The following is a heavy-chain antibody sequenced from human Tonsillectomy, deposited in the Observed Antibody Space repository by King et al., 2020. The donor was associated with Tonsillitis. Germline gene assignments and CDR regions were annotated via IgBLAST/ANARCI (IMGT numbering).Heavy chain of an antibody. D-gene: IGHD1-26*01. J-gene: IGHJ3*02. Sequence: HVQLPQWGAGLLKPSETLSLTCAVYGGSFSSYYWSWIRQPPGKGLEWIGEINHNGNTNYNPSLKSRVTISLDTSKNQFSLNLSYVTAADTAVYYCARRWELPVLCAFDIWGQGTMVTVSS. CDR1: GGSFSSYY. CDR2: INHNGNT. V-gene: IGHV4-34*01. CDR3: ARRWELPVLCAFDI.